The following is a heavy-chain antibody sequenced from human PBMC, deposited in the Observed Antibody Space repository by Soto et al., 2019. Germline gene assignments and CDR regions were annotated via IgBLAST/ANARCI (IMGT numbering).Heavy chain of an antibody. CDR2: IVPIFGTT. CDR1: GGTFSNYA. J-gene: IGHJ6*02. D-gene: IGHD6-19*01. Sequence: QVQLVQSGAEVKKPGCSVKVSCKVSGGTFSNYAIDWVRLAPGHGLEWMGGIVPIFGTTYYTQKFQGRATIIADDSTTTAYLEMSSLRSEDTAIYYCARVEALAGLYNYHGLDVWGQGTAVTVSS. V-gene: IGHV1-69*12. CDR3: ARVEALAGLYNYHGLDV.